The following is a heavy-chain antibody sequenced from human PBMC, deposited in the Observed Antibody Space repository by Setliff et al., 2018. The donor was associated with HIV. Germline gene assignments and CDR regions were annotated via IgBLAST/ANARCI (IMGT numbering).Heavy chain of an antibody. CDR3: AKGSGPPWFDP. J-gene: IGHJ5*02. V-gene: IGHV4-4*07. CDR1: GDSINTPFW. CDR2: VTNTGDT. D-gene: IGHD3-3*01. Sequence: SETLSLTCTVSGDSINTPFWWSWIRQPAGKGLEWVGRVTNTGDTSYNPSLKSRVTISMDTSKNLFSLKLTSVTAADTAVYFCAKGSGPPWFDPWGQGTLVTVSS.